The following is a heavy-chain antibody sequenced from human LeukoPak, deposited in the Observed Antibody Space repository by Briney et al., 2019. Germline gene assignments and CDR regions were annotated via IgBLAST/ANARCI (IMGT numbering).Heavy chain of an antibody. V-gene: IGHV4-34*01. J-gene: IGHJ3*02. D-gene: IGHD6-6*01. CDR1: GGSFSGYY. CDR3: ARGYFSSSLVYAFDI. CDR2: INHSGST. Sequence: SETLSLTCAVYGGSFSGYYWSWIRQPPGKGLEWIGEINHSGSTNYNPSLKSRVTISVDTSKNQFSLKLSSVTAADTAVYYCARGYFSSSLVYAFDIWGQGTMVTVSS.